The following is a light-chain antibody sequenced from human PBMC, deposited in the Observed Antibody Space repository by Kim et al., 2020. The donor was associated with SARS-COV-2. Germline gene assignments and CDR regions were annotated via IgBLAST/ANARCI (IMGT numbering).Light chain of an antibody. CDR2: GAS. CDR3: LKHNTYPIT. J-gene: IGKJ5*01. CDR1: QDIRKD. Sequence: ASVGERVTITSRASQDIRKDLGWYQQNPGRAPRRLIYGASSLQSGVRSRFSGSGSGTEFTLTISSLQPEDFATYFCLKHNTYPITFGQGTRLEIK. V-gene: IGKV1-17*01.